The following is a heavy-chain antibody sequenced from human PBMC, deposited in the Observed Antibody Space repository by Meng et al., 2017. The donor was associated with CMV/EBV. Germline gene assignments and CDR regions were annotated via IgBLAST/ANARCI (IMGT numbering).Heavy chain of an antibody. CDR2: MDPRDSDI. CDR1: GYSFTSYW. CDR3: ARPTVVGGRPRTFDY. V-gene: IGHV5-51*01. D-gene: IGHD3-16*01. Sequence: GGSLRLSCKGSGYSFTSYWIGWVRQTPEKGLEWMGIMDPRDSDIRYSPSFQGQVTISADKSISTAYLQWSTLKASDTAIYYCARPTVVGGRPRTFDYWGQGTLVTISS. J-gene: IGHJ4*02.